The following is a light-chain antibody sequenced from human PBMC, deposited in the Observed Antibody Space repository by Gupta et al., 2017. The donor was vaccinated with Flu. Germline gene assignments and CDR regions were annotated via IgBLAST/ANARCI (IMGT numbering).Light chain of an antibody. V-gene: IGLV2-23*02. CDR1: NSDVGTFDI. Sequence: ITNSCTGTNSDVGTFDIVYWYRQHRGEAPKLLIYEVHKRPSGVSNRFSGSKSGNTASLTIAGLQSEDEAEYYCCSDEGSRTFAVFGGGTKLTVL. CDR3: CSDEGSRTFAV. J-gene: IGLJ2*01. CDR2: EVH.